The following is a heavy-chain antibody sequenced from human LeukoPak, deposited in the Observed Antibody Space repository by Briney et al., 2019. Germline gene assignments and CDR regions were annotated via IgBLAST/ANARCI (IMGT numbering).Heavy chain of an antibody. CDR2: IYYSGTT. CDR3: GRDPFYFDTRGFDS. CDR1: GGSINSGGYY. J-gene: IGHJ5*01. Sequence: SETLSLTCTVSGGSINSGGYYWSWIRQHPGKGLEWIGYIYYSGTTYYNPSLKSRITISIDPSKNQFSLKLSSVTAADTAVYYCGRDPFYFDTRGFDSWGQGTLVTVSS. V-gene: IGHV4-31*03. D-gene: IGHD3-22*01.